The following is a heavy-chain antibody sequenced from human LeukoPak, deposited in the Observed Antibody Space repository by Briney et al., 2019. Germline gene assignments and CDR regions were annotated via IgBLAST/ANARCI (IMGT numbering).Heavy chain of an antibody. J-gene: IGHJ3*01. V-gene: IGHV3-21*01. CDR1: GFTFSIYS. D-gene: IGHD4-17*01. Sequence: PGGSLRLSCAASGFTFSIYSMNWVRQAPGKGLEWVSSIGGSSSSLYYAESVKGRFTISRDNARNSLYLQMNSLRAEDTAVYYCAKEAGQDFGALDAFDVWGQGTMVTVSS. CDR3: AKEAGQDFGALDAFDV. CDR2: IGGSSSSL.